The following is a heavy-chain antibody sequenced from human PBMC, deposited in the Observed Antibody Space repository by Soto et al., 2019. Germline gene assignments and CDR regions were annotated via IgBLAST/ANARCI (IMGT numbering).Heavy chain of an antibody. CDR2: ISPYNDNT. CDR1: DYTFTSYG. V-gene: IGHV1-18*01. D-gene: IGHD1-26*01. CDR3: ARGMWELPIDY. Sequence: QVQLVQSGAEVKKPGASVKVSCKASDYTFTSYGINWVRQAPGQGLEWMGWISPYNDNTQYAQRFQGRVTLTTDTSTNTAYMELRSLRSDDTAVYYWARGMWELPIDYWGQGTLVTVSS. J-gene: IGHJ4*02.